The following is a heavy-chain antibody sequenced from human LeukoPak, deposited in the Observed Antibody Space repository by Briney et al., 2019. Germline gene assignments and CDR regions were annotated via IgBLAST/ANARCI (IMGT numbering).Heavy chain of an antibody. CDR1: GFTLSTYP. Sequence: AGGSLRLSCSASGFTLSTYPMHWVRQAPGRGLEYVSSISSDGDSTYYADSVKGRFTISRDNSKNTLYLQTSSLRAEDTAVYYCVKRTTDYYYYDYWGRGTLVTVSS. J-gene: IGHJ4*02. D-gene: IGHD3-9*01. CDR2: ISSDGDST. V-gene: IGHV3-64D*06. CDR3: VKRTTDYYYYDY.